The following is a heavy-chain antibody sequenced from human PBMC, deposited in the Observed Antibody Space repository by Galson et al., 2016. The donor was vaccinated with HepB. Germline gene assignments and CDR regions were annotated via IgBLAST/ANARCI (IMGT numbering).Heavy chain of an antibody. Sequence: QSGAEVKKPGESLKISCKGSGYSFSTYWIAWVRQMPGRGLEWMGIIFPADSDTTYSPSFRDQVTISVDKSISTAYLQWNSLKASDTAIYYCARSADLSLDYWGQGTLVTVSS. CDR1: GYSFSTYW. CDR3: ARSADLSLDY. CDR2: IFPADSDT. J-gene: IGHJ4*02. V-gene: IGHV5-51*01.